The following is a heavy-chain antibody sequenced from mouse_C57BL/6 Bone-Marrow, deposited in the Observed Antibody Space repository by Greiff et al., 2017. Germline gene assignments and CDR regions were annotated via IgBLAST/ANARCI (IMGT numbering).Heavy chain of an antibody. V-gene: IGHV2-5*01. Sequence: VQLVESGPGLVQPSQSLSITCTVSGFSLTSYGVHWVRQSPGKGLEWLGVIWRGGSTDYNAAFMSRLSITKDNSKSQVFFKMNSLQADDTAIYYCAPHYYGSSYVAYWGQGTLVTVSA. CDR3: APHYYGSSYVAY. CDR1: GFSLTSYG. D-gene: IGHD1-1*01. J-gene: IGHJ3*01. CDR2: IWRGGST.